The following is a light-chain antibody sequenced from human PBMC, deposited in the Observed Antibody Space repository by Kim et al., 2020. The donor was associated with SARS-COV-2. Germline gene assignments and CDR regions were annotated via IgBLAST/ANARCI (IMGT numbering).Light chain of an antibody. CDR3: HSGDTSGTYRV. J-gene: IGLJ3*02. Sequence: SYELTQPPSVSVSPGQTARITCSGDALPKQFAYWYQQKPGQAPVMLIYKGSERPSGIPERFSGSTSGTTVTLTISGVQAEDEADYYCHSGDTSGTYRVFG. CDR2: KGS. V-gene: IGLV3-25*03. CDR1: ALPKQF.